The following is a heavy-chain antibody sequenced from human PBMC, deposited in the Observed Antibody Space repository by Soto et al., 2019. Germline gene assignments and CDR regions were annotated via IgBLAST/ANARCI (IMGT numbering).Heavy chain of an antibody. J-gene: IGHJ6*02. D-gene: IGHD3-9*01. Sequence: ASVKVSCKASGGSFSSYTISWVQQAPGQGLEWMGGIIPMFGTANYAQKFQGSVTISADESTNTAYMELSSLRSEDTAVYYCVRDDYDTLTGYRSPTQRDYFYHGMDVWGQGTTVTVSS. CDR3: VRDDYDTLTGYRSPTQRDYFYHGMDV. V-gene: IGHV1-69*13. CDR2: IIPMFGTA. CDR1: GGSFSSYT.